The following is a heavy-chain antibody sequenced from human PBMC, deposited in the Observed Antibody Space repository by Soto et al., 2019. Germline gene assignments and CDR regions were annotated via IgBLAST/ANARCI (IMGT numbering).Heavy chain of an antibody. Sequence: PSETLSLTCSVSGDSINSDKYYWGWIRQPPGKGLEWIGSIYYRGNTYYNPSLQNRVTISLDKSKSQLSLKLNYVTAADSAVFFCARLEGLATISYYFDFWGQGALVTVS. V-gene: IGHV4-39*01. D-gene: IGHD3-9*01. J-gene: IGHJ4*02. CDR3: ARLEGLATISYYFDF. CDR2: IYYRGNT. CDR1: GDSINSDKYY.